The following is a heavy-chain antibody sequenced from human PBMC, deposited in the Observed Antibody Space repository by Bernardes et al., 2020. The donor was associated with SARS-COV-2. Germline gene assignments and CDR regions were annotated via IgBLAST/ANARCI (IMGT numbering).Heavy chain of an antibody. D-gene: IGHD3-22*01. J-gene: IGHJ6*02. CDR2: ISTSGSTK. CDR3: ATPVGYYDSSDPAMDV. CDR1: GFTFSDYE. V-gene: IGHV3-48*03. Sequence: GGSLRLSCAASGFTFSDYEMNWVRQAPGKGLEWVSYISTSGSTKYYADSVKGRFTISRDNAKNSLYLQMNSLRAEDTAVYYCATPVGYYDSSDPAMDVWGQGTTVTVSS.